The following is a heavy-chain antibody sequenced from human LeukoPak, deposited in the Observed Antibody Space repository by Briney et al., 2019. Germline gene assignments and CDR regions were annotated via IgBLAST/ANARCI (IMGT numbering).Heavy chain of an antibody. CDR1: GFTFSSYA. Sequence: PGRSLRLSCAASGFTFSSYAMHWVRPAPGKGLEWVASISYDGSKKYYADSLKGRFTISRDNSKKTLYLQMNSLRAEDTAVYYCAKDGDLYGHADYWGQGTLVTVSS. V-gene: IGHV3-30-3*01. D-gene: IGHD4-17*01. CDR3: AKDGDLYGHADY. J-gene: IGHJ4*02. CDR2: ISYDGSKK.